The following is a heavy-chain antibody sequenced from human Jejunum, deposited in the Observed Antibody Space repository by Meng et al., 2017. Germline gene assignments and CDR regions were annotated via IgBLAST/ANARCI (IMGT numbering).Heavy chain of an antibody. CDR1: VFLYCSDR. Sequence: VVAAVGGFMKLGVSLILSCSVSVFLYCSDRVLWVRKAPGKGPVWVSRIDSDGGDAYYADSVKGRFTISRDNVKNTLFLLLNSLRDEDTAIYYCAREGKGVAGFFDYWGQGTLVTVSS. CDR3: AREGKGVAGFFDY. D-gene: IGHD6-19*01. CDR2: IDSDGGDA. V-gene: IGHV3-74*01. J-gene: IGHJ4*02.